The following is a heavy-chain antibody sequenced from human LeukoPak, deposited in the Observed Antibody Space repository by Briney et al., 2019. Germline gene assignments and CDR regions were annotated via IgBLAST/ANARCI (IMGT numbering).Heavy chain of an antibody. D-gene: IGHD1-20*01. CDR2: IKSKTDGGTT. Sequence: GGSLRLSCAASGFTFSNAWMSWVRQAPGKGLEWVGRIKSKTDGGTTDYAAPVKGRFTISRDDSKNTLYLQMNSLKTEDTAVYYCTTEPYRYNWNPHDYYYGMDVWGQGTTVTVSS. J-gene: IGHJ6*02. V-gene: IGHV3-15*01. CDR1: GFTFSNAW. CDR3: TTEPYRYNWNPHDYYYGMDV.